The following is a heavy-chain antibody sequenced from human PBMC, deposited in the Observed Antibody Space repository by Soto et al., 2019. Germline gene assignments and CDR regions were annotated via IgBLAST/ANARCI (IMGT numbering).Heavy chain of an antibody. D-gene: IGHD4-17*01. CDR3: ATARVTNNYFHY. Sequence: PGESLKISCKGSGYSFTSYWISWVRQMPGKGLEWMGRIDPSDSYTNYSPSFQGHVTISADKSISTAYLQWSSLKASDTAMYYCATARVTNNYFHYWGQGTLVTVSS. J-gene: IGHJ4*02. CDR1: GYSFTSYW. CDR2: IDPSDSYT. V-gene: IGHV5-10-1*01.